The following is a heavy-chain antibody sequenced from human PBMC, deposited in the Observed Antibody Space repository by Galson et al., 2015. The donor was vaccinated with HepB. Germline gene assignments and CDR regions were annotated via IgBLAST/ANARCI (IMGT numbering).Heavy chain of an antibody. CDR2: ISSSSSYI. V-gene: IGHV3-21*01. CDR3: ARDPLDHYCGGDCDAWGYWYFDL. CDR1: GFTFSSYS. J-gene: IGHJ2*01. D-gene: IGHD2-21*02. Sequence: SLRLSCAASGFTFSSYSMNWVRQAPGKGLEWVSSISSSSSYIYYADSVKGRFTISRDNAKNSLYLQMNSLRAEDTAVYYCARDPLDHYCGGDCDAWGYWYFDLWGRGTLVTVSS.